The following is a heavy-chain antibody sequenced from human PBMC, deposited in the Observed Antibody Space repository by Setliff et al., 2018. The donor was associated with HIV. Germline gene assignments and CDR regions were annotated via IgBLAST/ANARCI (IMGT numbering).Heavy chain of an antibody. D-gene: IGHD5-12*01. CDR2: IYYSGST. V-gene: IGHV4-61*01. CDR1: GGSVSSGSYY. CDR3: ARDNSGYELALDY. J-gene: IGHJ4*02. Sequence: KTSETLSLTCTVSGGSVSSGSYYWSWIRQPPGKGLEWIGYIYYSGSTNYNPSLKSRVTISVDTSKNQFSLKLSSVTAADTAVYYCARDNSGYELALDYWGQGTLVTVLL.